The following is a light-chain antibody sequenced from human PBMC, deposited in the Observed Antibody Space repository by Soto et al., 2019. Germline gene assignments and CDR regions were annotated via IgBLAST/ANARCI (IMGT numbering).Light chain of an antibody. CDR2: WAS. J-gene: IGKJ3*01. V-gene: IGKV4-1*01. Sequence: DIVMTQSPDSLAVSLGERATINCKSSQSVLYSSDNKNYLAWYQQKPGQPPKLLIYWASTRESGVPDRFSGSGSETDFTLTISSLQAEDAAFYYCQQYYGNPFTFGPGTKVDIK. CDR3: QQYYGNPFT. CDR1: QSVLYSSDNKNY.